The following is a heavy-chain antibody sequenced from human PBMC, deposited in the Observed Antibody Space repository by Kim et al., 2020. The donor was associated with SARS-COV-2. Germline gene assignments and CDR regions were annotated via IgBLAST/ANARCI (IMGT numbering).Heavy chain of an antibody. CDR3: AKDIGGGTSTVTTLNWFDP. V-gene: IGHV3-9*01. D-gene: IGHD4-17*01. CDR2: ISWNSGSI. J-gene: IGHJ5*02. Sequence: GGSLRLSCAASGFTFGDYAMHWVRQAPGKGLEWVSGISWNSGSIGYADSVKGRFTISRDNAKNSLYLQMNSLRAEDTALYYCAKDIGGGTSTVTTLNWFDPWGQGTLVTVSS. CDR1: GFTFGDYA.